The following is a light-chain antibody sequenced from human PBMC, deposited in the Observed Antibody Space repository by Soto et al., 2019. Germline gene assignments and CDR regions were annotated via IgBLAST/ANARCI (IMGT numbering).Light chain of an antibody. V-gene: IGLV2-14*01. J-gene: IGLJ2*01. CDR3: SSYTSSSTVV. Sequence: QSALTQPASVSGSPVQSITISCTGTSRDVGGYNYVSWYQQHPCKDPKLMIYDVSNRPSGVSNRFSGSKSGNTSSLTISGLQAADEADYYCSSYTSSSTVVFGGGTKVTVL. CDR1: SRDVGGYNY. CDR2: DVS.